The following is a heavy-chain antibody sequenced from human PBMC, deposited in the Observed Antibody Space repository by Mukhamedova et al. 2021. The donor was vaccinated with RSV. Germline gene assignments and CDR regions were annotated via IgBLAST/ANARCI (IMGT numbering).Heavy chain of an antibody. V-gene: IGHV1-18*01. CDR2: IRVYNGNT. J-gene: IGHJ4*02. CDR3: TRDTPGTAAAATFDY. D-gene: IGHD6-13*01. Sequence: GWIRVYNGNTDYTQKFQGRVTLTTDTSTSTAFMELRSLRFDDTAVYYCTRDTPGTAAAATFDYWGQGTLVTVSS.